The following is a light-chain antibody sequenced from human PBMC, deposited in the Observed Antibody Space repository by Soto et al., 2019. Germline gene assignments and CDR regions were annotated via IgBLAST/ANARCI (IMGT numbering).Light chain of an antibody. CDR3: QQLERSTST. CDR2: AAS. J-gene: IGKJ4*01. V-gene: IGKV1-9*01. Sequence: IQLTQCPSSLSSSVGARVTITCRASQGINSFLAWYQQKPGKAPKLLIYAASTLQSGVPSRFSGSGSGTDFTLTISSLKHEDFATYDCQQLERSTSTFGGGTKVDIK. CDR1: QGINSF.